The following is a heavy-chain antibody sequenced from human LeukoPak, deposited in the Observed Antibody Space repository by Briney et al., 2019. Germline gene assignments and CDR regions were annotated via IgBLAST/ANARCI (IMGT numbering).Heavy chain of an antibody. CDR1: GGSISSGGYY. CDR2: IYHSGST. D-gene: IGHD5-24*01. Sequence: SQTLSLTCTVSGGSISSGGYYWSWIRQPPGKGLEWIGYIYHSGSTYYNPSLKSRVTISVDRSKNQFSLKLSSVTAADTAVYYCARVAGGRWLQTFDYWGQGTLVTVSS. J-gene: IGHJ4*02. CDR3: ARVAGGRWLQTFDY. V-gene: IGHV4-30-2*01.